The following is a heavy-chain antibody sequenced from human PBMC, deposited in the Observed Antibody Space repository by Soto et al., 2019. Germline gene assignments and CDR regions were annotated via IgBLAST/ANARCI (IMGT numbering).Heavy chain of an antibody. CDR1: GGSLSPYY. D-gene: IGHD5-12*01. V-gene: IGHV4-59*01. CDR2: VYYSGST. CDR3: ARLGEMATQSRYYFDN. Sequence: PSETLSLTCTVSGGSLSPYYWSWIRQPPGQGLEWIGYVYYSGSTNYNPSLRSRVTISLDASKNQFSLRLNSVTAADTAVYYCARLGEMATQSRYYFDNWGQGALVTVSS. J-gene: IGHJ4*02.